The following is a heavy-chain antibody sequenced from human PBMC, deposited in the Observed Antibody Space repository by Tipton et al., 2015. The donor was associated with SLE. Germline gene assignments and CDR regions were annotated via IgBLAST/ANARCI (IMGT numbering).Heavy chain of an antibody. V-gene: IGHV4-34*01. Sequence: TLSLTCAVYGGAFSGYHWSWIRQPPGKGLEWIGEINHGGNTNYNPSLKSRVTISVDTSKNQFSLKLSSVTAADTAVYYCAALPDSGALDYWGQGTLVTVSS. D-gene: IGHD1-14*01. CDR2: INHGGNT. CDR1: GGAFSGYH. J-gene: IGHJ4*02. CDR3: AALPDSGALDY.